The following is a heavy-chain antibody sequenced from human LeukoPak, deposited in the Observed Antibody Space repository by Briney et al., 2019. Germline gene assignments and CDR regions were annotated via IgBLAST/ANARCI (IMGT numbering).Heavy chain of an antibody. CDR1: GFTFSSYA. D-gene: IGHD6-19*01. V-gene: IGHV3-23*01. CDR2: ISGSGDDT. Sequence: GGSLRLSCAASGFTFSSYAMSWVRQAPGKGLEWVSVISGSGDDTNYGNFVKGRFTISRDNSKNTVYLQMNSLRGEDTAVYYCAKDGSSGWFPNYFDYWGQGTLVTVSS. J-gene: IGHJ4*02. CDR3: AKDGSSGWFPNYFDY.